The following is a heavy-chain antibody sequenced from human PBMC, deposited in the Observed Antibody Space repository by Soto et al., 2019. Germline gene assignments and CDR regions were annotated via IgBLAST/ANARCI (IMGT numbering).Heavy chain of an antibody. V-gene: IGHV3-74*01. CDR2: IKYDESST. J-gene: IGHJ4*02. CDR3: ARGGWGAYYLDT. CDR1: GFNFRNYW. D-gene: IGHD1-26*01. Sequence: EVQLVESGGGLVQPGGSLRLSCAASGFNFRNYWMHWVRQAPGKGLVWVSRIKYDESSTDYADSVYGRFIISRDNAKNPVYMQMNSLRSEDTAVYYCARGGWGAYYLDTWGQGTLVNVSS.